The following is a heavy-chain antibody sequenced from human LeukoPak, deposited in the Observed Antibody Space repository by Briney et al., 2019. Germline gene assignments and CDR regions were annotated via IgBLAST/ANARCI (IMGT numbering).Heavy chain of an antibody. CDR3: ARAAPYYDFWSGYYLNWFDP. CDR1: GGSFSGYY. Sequence: SETLSLTCAVYGGSFSGYYWSWIRQPPGKGLEWIGEINHSGSTNYNPSLKSRVTISVDTSKNQFSLKLSSVTAADTAVYYCARAAPYYDFWSGYYLNWFDPGGQGTLVTVSA. CDR2: INHSGST. J-gene: IGHJ5*02. D-gene: IGHD3-3*01. V-gene: IGHV4-34*01.